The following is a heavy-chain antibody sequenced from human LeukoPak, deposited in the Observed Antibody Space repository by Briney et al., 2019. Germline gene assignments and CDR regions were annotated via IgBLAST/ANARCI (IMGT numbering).Heavy chain of an antibody. Sequence: SETLSLTCTVSGGSISSYYWSWIRQPPGKGLEWIGYIYYSGNTNYNPSLKSRVTISVDTSKNQFSLKLSSVTAADTAVYYCARGIDDYSNYFDYWGQGTLVTVSS. V-gene: IGHV4-59*08. CDR2: IYYSGNT. D-gene: IGHD4-11*01. CDR3: ARGIDDYSNYFDY. J-gene: IGHJ4*02. CDR1: GGSISSYY.